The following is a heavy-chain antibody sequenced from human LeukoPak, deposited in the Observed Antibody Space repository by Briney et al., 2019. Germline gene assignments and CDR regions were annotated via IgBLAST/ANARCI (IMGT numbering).Heavy chain of an antibody. CDR1: GGSISSYY. Sequence: SETLSLTCTVSGGSISSYYWSWIRQPPGKGPEWIGYIYYSGSTNYNPSLKSRVTISVDTSKNQFSLKLSSVTAADTAVYYCARGAMATNLGLDYWGQGTLVTVSS. D-gene: IGHD5-24*01. J-gene: IGHJ4*02. CDR3: ARGAMATNLGLDY. CDR2: IYYSGST. V-gene: IGHV4-59*01.